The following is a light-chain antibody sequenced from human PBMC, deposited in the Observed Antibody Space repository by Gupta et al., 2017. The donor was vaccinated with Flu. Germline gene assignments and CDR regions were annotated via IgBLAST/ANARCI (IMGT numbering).Light chain of an antibody. J-gene: IGKJ1*01. CDR3: QQYYSTPWT. Sequence: NCKSSQNVLYISNNKNYLAWYQKKPGQPPKLLISWASTRASGVPDRFSGSGSGTDFTLTSSSLQAEDVAVYYCQQYYSTPWTFGQGASVEIK. CDR2: WAS. V-gene: IGKV4-1*01. CDR1: QNVLYISNNKNY.